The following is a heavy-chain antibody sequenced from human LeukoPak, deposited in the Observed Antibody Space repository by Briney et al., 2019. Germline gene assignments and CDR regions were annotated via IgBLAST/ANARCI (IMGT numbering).Heavy chain of an antibody. CDR1: GLSRSTSGMC. V-gene: IGHV2-70*01. D-gene: IGHD3-9*01. Sequence: SGLTLVNPTQTLTLTCTFSGLSRSTSGMCVSWIRQPPGKALEWLALIDWHDDKYYSTSMKTTLTTSKAASKTQEVLTITNMDPVDTATYYSARIQDSRYDIFTGLRYYYGMNASGKRD. CDR2: IDWHDDK. J-gene: IGHJ6*04. CDR3: ARIQDSRYDIFTGLRYYYGMNA.